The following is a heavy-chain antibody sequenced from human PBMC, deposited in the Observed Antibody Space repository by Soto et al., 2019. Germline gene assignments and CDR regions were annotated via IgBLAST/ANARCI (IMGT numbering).Heavy chain of an antibody. V-gene: IGHV4-34*01. CDR3: ARVAYCSSTSCYFGWFDP. CDR2: INHSGST. D-gene: IGHD2-2*01. J-gene: IGHJ5*02. CDR1: GGSFSGYY. Sequence: QVQLQQWGAGLLKPSETLSLTCAVYGGSFSGYYWSWIRQPPGKGLEWIGEINHSGSTNYNPSLKSRVTRSVDTSKNQFSLKLSSVTAADTAVYYCARVAYCSSTSCYFGWFDPWGQGTLVTVSS.